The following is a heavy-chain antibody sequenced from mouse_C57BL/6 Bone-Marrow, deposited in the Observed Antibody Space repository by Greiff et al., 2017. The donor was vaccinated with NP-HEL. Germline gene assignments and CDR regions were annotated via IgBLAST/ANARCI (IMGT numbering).Heavy chain of an antibody. D-gene: IGHD4-1*01. CDR2: IRYDGSN. CDR1: GYSITSGYY. J-gene: IGHJ4*01. CDR3: AREYWRDYYAMDY. V-gene: IGHV3-6*01. Sequence: EVHLVESGPGLVKPSQSLSLTCSVTGYSITSGYYWNWIRQFPGNKLEWMGYIRYDGSNKYNSSLKNRISITRDTSKNQFFLNLNSVTTEDTATYYCAREYWRDYYAMDYWGQGTSVTVSS.